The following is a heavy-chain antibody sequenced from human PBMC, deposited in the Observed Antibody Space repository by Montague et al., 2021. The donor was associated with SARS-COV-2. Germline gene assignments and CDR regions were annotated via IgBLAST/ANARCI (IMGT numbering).Heavy chain of an antibody. CDR1: GDSISSGDYH. Sequence: TLSLTCTVSGDSISSGDYHWSWVRQPAGKGLEWIGYIYTLGSTSYNPSIKSRVTISMDTSKNQLSLKLSSVTAAGTAVYFCARSPYRTTYLNGMDVWGQGTTVTVSS. CDR2: IYTLGST. CDR3: ARSPYRTTYLNGMDV. D-gene: IGHD1-14*01. V-gene: IGHV4-61*09. J-gene: IGHJ6*02.